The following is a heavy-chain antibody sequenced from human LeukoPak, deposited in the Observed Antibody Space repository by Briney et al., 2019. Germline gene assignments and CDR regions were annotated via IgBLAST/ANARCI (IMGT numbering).Heavy chain of an antibody. Sequence: GGSLRHSCAGSGFSFSSHWMSWVRQAPGKGLEWVANIKEDGSEKHYVDSVKGRFTISRDNTANSLYLQMNSLRADDTAVYYCARDFTSAYWGQGTLVTVSS. V-gene: IGHV3-7*01. CDR3: ARDFTSAY. CDR1: GFSFSSHW. CDR2: IKEDGSEK. J-gene: IGHJ4*02.